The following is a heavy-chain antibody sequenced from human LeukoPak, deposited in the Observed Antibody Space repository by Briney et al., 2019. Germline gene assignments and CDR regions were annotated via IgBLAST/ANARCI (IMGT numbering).Heavy chain of an antibody. J-gene: IGHJ6*02. CDR2: IWYDGSNK. D-gene: IGHD3-10*01. Sequence: PGGSLRLSCAASGFTFSSYGMHWVRQAPGKGLEWVAVIWYDGSNKYYADSVKGRFTISRDNSKNTLYLQMNSLRAEDTAVYYCAKDAVYYYGSGSAGMDVWGQGTTVTVSS. CDR3: AKDAVYYYGSGSAGMDV. CDR1: GFTFSSYG. V-gene: IGHV3-30*02.